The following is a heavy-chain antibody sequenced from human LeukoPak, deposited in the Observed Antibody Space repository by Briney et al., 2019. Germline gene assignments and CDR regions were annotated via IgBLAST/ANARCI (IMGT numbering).Heavy chain of an antibody. CDR3: ARDTGSHFDY. D-gene: IGHD2-8*02. CDR2: IHYSGST. J-gene: IGHJ4*02. CDR1: GGSISNYY. Sequence: SETLFLTCTVSGGSISNYYWSWIRQSPGKGLEWIAYIHYSGSTNYNPSLMSRVTILVDTSKNQFSLELNSVTAADTAVYYCARDTGSHFDYWGQGTLVTVSS. V-gene: IGHV4-59*01.